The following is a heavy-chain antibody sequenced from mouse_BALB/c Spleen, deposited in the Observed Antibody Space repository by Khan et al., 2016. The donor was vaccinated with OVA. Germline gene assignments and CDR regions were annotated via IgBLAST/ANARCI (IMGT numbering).Heavy chain of an antibody. CDR1: GYTFTSYV. CDR3: APVGTYYVSFAY. J-gene: IGHJ3*01. D-gene: IGHD1-1*01. CDR2: IYPFNDAT. Sequence: VQLKESGPEVVEPGASVKLSCKASGYTFTSYVMHWVKQKPGQGLEWIGYIYPFNDATKYNEKFTGKVTLTSDKSSSTAYMELSSLTSEDSAVDYCAPVGTYYVSFAYWGQGTLVTVS. V-gene: IGHV1S136*01.